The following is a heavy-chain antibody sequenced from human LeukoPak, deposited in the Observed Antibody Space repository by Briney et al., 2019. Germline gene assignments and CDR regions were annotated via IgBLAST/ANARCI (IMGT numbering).Heavy chain of an antibody. CDR3: AKALAGTFGY. CDR1: GFIFSTYA. V-gene: IGHV3-23*01. J-gene: IGHJ4*02. D-gene: IGHD6-19*01. CDR2: ISASGTNT. Sequence: GGSLRLSSAVSGFIFSTYAVTWVRQAPGKGLEWVSVISASGTNTDYAGSVKGRFTISRDNSKNTLYLQMNSLRAEDTAVYYCAKALAGTFGYWGQGTLVTVSS.